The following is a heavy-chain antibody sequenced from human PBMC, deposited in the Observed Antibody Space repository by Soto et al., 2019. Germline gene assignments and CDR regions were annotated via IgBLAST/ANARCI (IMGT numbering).Heavy chain of an antibody. CDR1: GFNFGASW. J-gene: IGHJ4*02. D-gene: IGHD1-26*01. Sequence: EVQLMESGGGLVQPGGSLRLSCAASGFNFGASWMAWVRQAPGKGLEWVADIKQDGSEKNYVDSVKGRVTISRDDAKNSPDLQKNGLRAEDTAVYYCARDHFCGAIDYWGLGTLVTVSS. V-gene: IGHV3-7*01. CDR2: IKQDGSEK. CDR3: ARDHFCGAIDY.